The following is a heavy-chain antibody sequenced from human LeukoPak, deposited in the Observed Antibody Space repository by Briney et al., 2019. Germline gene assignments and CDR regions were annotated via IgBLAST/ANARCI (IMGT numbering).Heavy chain of an antibody. J-gene: IGHJ4*02. V-gene: IGHV1-18*01. Sequence: ASVKVSCKASGYTFTSYGISWVRQAPGQGLERMGWISAYNGNTNYAQKLQGRVTMTTDTSTSTAYMELRSLRSDDTAVYYCARAESSYYYGSGVDYRGQGTLVTVSS. CDR1: GYTFTSYG. D-gene: IGHD3-10*01. CDR2: ISAYNGNT. CDR3: ARAESSYYYGSGVDY.